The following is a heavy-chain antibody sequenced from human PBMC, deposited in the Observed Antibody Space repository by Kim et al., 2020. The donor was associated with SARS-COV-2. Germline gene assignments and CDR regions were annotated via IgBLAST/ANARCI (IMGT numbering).Heavy chain of an antibody. J-gene: IGHJ6*02. CDR3: ASQIFLGGAHKEKEWVLDV. CDR2: INTNTGNP. D-gene: IGHD3-3*01. Sequence: ASVKVSCKASGYTFTSYAMNWVRQAPGQGLEWMGWINTNTGNPTYAQGFTGRFVFSLDTSVSTAYLQISSLKAEDTAVYYCASQIFLGGAHKEKEWVLDVWGQGTTVTVSS. V-gene: IGHV7-4-1*02. CDR1: GYTFTSYA.